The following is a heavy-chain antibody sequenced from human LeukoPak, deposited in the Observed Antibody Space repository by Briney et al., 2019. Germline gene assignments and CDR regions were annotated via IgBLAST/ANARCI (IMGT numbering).Heavy chain of an antibody. J-gene: IGHJ4*02. CDR3: ARDRGNSYFDY. V-gene: IGHV3-33*08. CDR1: GFTFSTYI. D-gene: IGHD1-26*01. CDR2: IWYDGSNK. Sequence: PGRSLRLSCAASGFTFSTYIMHWVRQAPGKGLEWVTFIWYDGSNKYYADSVKGRFTISRDNSKNTLYLQMSSLRADDTAVYYCARDRGNSYFDYWGQGTLVTVSS.